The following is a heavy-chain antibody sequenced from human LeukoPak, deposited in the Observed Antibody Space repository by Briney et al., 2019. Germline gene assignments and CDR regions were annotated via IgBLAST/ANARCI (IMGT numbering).Heavy chain of an antibody. CDR2: ISSSSSYI. CDR1: GFTFSSYS. J-gene: IGHJ4*02. V-gene: IGHV3-21*01. D-gene: IGHD5-24*01. Sequence: GGSLRLSCAASGFTFSSYSMNWVRQAPGKGLEWVSSISSSSSYIYYADSVKGRFTISRDNAKNSLYLQMNSLRAEDTAVYYCAREDGYRYYFDYWGQGTLVTVSS. CDR3: AREDGYRYYFDY.